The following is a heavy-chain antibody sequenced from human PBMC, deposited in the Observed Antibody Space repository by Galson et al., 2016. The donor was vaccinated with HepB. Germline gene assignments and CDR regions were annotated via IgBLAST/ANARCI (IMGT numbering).Heavy chain of an antibody. J-gene: IGHJ6*04. V-gene: IGHV1-69*04. CDR3: AKVPAGTGRIWGYDRYSEVRSFGMDV. CDR1: GYTFTDYY. CDR2: IIPALGVT. Sequence: SCKASGYTFTDYYIHWVRQAPGQGLEWMGRIIPALGVTNYAQKFQGRVTITADTPTDTVYLEMSSLKSEDTAIYYCAKVPAGTGRIWGYDRYSEVRSFGMDVWGEGTTVTVSS. D-gene: IGHD3-16*01.